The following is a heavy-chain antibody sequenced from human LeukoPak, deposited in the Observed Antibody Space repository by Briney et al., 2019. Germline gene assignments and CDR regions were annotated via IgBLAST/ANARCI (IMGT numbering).Heavy chain of an antibody. Sequence: ASVKVSCKVSGYTLTELSMHWVRQAPAKGRERMGGFDPEDGETIYAQKFQGRVTITEDTSTDTAYIELSSLGSEDTAVYYCATVMAVAGPFDPWGQGTLVTVSS. CDR1: GYTLTELS. V-gene: IGHV1-24*01. CDR3: ATVMAVAGPFDP. D-gene: IGHD6-19*01. CDR2: FDPEDGET. J-gene: IGHJ5*02.